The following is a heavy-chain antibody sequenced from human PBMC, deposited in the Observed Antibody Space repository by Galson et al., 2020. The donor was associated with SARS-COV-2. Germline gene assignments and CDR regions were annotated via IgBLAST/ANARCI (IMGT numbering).Heavy chain of an antibody. CDR1: DASFSGYS. D-gene: IGHD3-3*01. V-gene: IGHV4-34*01. J-gene: IGHJ6*02. CDR3: ALQYYDVWMDV. Sequence: PSETLSLTCAVYDASFSGYSWTWIRQTPGKGLEWIGKINYRGSANYNPSLKSRVTISVDTSKNQFSLRLSSVTAVDTSIYYCALQYYDVWMDVWGQGTTDNGSS. CDR2: INYRGSA.